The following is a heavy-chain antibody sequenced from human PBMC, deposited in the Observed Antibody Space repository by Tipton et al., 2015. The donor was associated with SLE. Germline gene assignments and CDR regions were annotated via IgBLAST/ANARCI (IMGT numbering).Heavy chain of an antibody. D-gene: IGHD3-10*01. CDR1: GDSVSSNSAA. CDR3: VRGGFGSGLDY. J-gene: IGHJ4*02. V-gene: IGHV6-1*01. CDR2: TYYRSKWGN. Sequence: GLVKPSQTLSLTCAISGDSVSSNSAAWSWIRQSPSRGLEWLGRTYYRSKWGNDYAVSVKSRITVNPDTAQNQFSLQLSSVTPEDTAVYYCVRGGFGSGLDYWGQGTLVTVSS.